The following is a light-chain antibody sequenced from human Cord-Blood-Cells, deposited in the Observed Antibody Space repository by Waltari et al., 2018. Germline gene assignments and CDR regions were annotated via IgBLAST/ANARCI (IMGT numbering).Light chain of an antibody. V-gene: IGLV1-44*01. CDR1: SSNIGSNT. CDR2: SHN. Sequence: QSVLTQPPSASGTPGQRVTISCSGSSSNIGSNTVNWYQQLPGTAPKLLIYSHNQRPSGVPHRFSGSTSGTSASLAISGLQSEDEADYYCAAWDDSLNGPNWVFGGGTKLTVL. J-gene: IGLJ3*02. CDR3: AAWDDSLNGPNWV.